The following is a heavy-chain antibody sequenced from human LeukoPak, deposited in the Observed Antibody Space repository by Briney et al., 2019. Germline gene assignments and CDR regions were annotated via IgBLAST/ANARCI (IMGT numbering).Heavy chain of an antibody. CDR2: ISYDGSNK. V-gene: IGHV3-30*18. CDR1: GFTFSSYG. CDR3: AKDSGSGSYYKTRFGVY. D-gene: IGHD3-10*01. J-gene: IGHJ4*02. Sequence: GGSLRLSCAASGFTFSSYGMHWVRQAPGKGLEWVAVISYDGSNKYYADSVKGRFTISRDNSKNTLYLQMNSLRAEDTAVYYCAKDSGSGSYYKTRFGVYWGQGTLVTVSS.